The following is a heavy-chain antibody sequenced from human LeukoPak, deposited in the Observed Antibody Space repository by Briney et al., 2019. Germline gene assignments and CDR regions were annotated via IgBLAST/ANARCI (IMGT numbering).Heavy chain of an antibody. CDR1: GSTVSSNY. Sequence: PGGSLRLSCAASGSTVSSNYMSWVRQAPGKGLEWVSVIYSGGSTYYADSVKGRFTISRDNSKNTLYLQMNSLRAEDTAVYYCARAPGYYYGMDVWGQGTTVTVSS. V-gene: IGHV3-66*01. CDR2: IYSGGST. CDR3: ARAPGYYYGMDV. J-gene: IGHJ6*02.